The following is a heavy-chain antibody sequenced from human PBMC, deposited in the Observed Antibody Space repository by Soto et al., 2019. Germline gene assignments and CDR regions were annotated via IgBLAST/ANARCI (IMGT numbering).Heavy chain of an antibody. D-gene: IGHD3-3*02. CDR3: VRRGRTSNGDWFDL. CDR1: GFIFNTYW. Sequence: GGSLRLSCAASGFIFNTYWMHWVRQAPGKGLVWISRINSDGSIADYADSVRGPVTISIDTSKNQFSLSLRSVTAADTAVYFCVRRGRTSNGDWFDLWGQGILVTVSS. CDR2: INSDGSIA. V-gene: IGHV3-74*01. J-gene: IGHJ5*02.